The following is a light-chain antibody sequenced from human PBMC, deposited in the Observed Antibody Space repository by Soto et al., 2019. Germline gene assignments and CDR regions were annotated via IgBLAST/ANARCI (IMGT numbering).Light chain of an antibody. CDR3: CSYAGSSTPVV. CDR1: SNDVGSYNL. J-gene: IGLJ2*01. Sequence: QSVLTQPASVSGSPGQSITISCTGTSNDVGSYNLVSWYQQDPGKAPKLMIYEVSKRPSGVSNRFSGSKSGNTASLTISGLQAEDEADYYCCSYAGSSTPVVFGGGTKVTVL. V-gene: IGLV2-23*02. CDR2: EVS.